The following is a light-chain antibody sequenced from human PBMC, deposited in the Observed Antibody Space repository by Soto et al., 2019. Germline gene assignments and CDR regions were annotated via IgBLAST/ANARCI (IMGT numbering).Light chain of an antibody. CDR2: RNN. V-gene: IGLV1-44*01. Sequence: QSVLPQPPSASGTPGQRVTISCSGGSSNIGSHPVNWYQHLPRTAPKLLIYRNNQRASGVPDRFSGSMSGTSASLAISGLQSEDEADYYCAAWDDSLNGPVFGGGTKVTVL. CDR3: AAWDDSLNGPV. CDR1: SSNIGSHP. J-gene: IGLJ2*01.